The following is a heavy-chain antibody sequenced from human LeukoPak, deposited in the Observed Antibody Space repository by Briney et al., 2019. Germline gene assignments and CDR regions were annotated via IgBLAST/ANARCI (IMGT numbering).Heavy chain of an antibody. V-gene: IGHV1-18*01. Sequence: GASVKVSCKASGYTFTSYGISWVRQAPGQGLEWMGWISAYNGNTNYAQKLQGRVTMTTDTSTSTAYMELRSLRSDDTAVYYCVRDSLDGDYGYYYYGMDVWGQGTTVTVSS. J-gene: IGHJ6*02. CDR3: VRDSLDGDYGYYYYGMDV. CDR1: GYTFTSYG. D-gene: IGHD4-17*01. CDR2: ISAYNGNT.